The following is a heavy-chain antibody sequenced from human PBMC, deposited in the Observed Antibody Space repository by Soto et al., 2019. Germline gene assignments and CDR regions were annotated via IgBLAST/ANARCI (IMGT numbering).Heavy chain of an antibody. Sequence: SETLSLTCTVSGGSISSYYWSWIRQPPGKGLECIGYIYYSGSTNYNPSLKSRVTISVDTSKNQFSLKLSSVTAADTAVYYCAREIPQVVPAAIGWFDPWGQGTLVTVSS. CDR3: AREIPQVVPAAIGWFDP. J-gene: IGHJ5*02. V-gene: IGHV4-59*01. CDR2: IYYSGST. D-gene: IGHD2-2*02. CDR1: GGSISSYY.